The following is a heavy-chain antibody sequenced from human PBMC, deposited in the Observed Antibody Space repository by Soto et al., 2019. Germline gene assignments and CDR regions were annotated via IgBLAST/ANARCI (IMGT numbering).Heavy chain of an antibody. D-gene: IGHD6-19*01. J-gene: IGHJ6*02. CDR3: SSSAWLDHLLNYDGLNV. CDR1: GGTFPSTA. V-gene: IGHV1-69*01. CDR2: IIPVLGTP. Sequence: QVLLVQSSAEVKKPGSSVKVSCKASGGTFPSTAFRWVRQAPGQGLEWMGGIIPVLGTPNYAQKFQARLTVTADAATTTAPMELSSRRSDDTAAYYCSSSAWLDHLLNYDGLNVWGQGTTVTV.